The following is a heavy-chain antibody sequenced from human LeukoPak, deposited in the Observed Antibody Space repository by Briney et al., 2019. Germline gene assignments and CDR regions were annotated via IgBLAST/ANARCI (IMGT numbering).Heavy chain of an antibody. CDR1: GFTFNIYG. V-gene: IGHV3-33*06. CDR2: LLADGSTA. Sequence: GGSLRLSCAASGFTFNIYGMHWVRQVPGNGLEWVAVLLADGSTAHYADSVKGRFTISRDSSETTLYQQMNSLRSEDTAVYYCVKKTAAAATFHFDYWGQGTLVTVSS. D-gene: IGHD6-13*01. CDR3: VKKTAAAATFHFDY. J-gene: IGHJ4*02.